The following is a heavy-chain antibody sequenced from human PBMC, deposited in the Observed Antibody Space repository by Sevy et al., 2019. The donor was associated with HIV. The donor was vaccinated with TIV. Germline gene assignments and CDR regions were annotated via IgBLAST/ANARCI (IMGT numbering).Heavy chain of an antibody. CDR2: TSYDGSHK. V-gene: IGHV3-30*04. CDR1: GFIFSNFA. J-gene: IGHJ1*01. Sequence: GGSLRLSCTVSGFIFSNFAMHWVRQAPGKGLEWVAVTSYDGSHKYYAGSVKGRFTVSRDNSRNILSLEMNSLGRDDTAVYYCARGENDDEFFQYWGQGTLVTVSS. D-gene: IGHD1-26*01. CDR3: ARGENDDEFFQY.